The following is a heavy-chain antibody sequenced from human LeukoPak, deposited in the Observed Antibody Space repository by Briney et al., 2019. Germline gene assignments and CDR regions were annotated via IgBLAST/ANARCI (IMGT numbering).Heavy chain of an antibody. J-gene: IGHJ4*02. Sequence: PGGSLRLSCAASGFTFSTYGMHWVRQAPGKGLEWVAVMSYDGSSEYYADSVKGQFTISRDNSKNTLYLQMNSLRAEDTAVYYCAKSFHFWSGPFDYWGQGTLVTVSS. CDR3: AKSFHFWSGPFDY. V-gene: IGHV3-30*18. D-gene: IGHD3-3*02. CDR1: GFTFSTYG. CDR2: MSYDGSSE.